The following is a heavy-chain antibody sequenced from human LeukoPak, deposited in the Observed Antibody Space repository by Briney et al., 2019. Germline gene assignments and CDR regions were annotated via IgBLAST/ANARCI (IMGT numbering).Heavy chain of an antibody. D-gene: IGHD2-2*01. CDR2: IIPILGIA. V-gene: IGHV1-69*02. J-gene: IGHJ5*02. CDR1: GGTFSSYT. CDR3: ARGCFSSTSCYLYWFDP. Sequence: ASLKVSCKASGGTFSSYTISWVRQAPGQGLEWMGRIIPILGIANYAQKFQGRVTITADKSTSTAYMELSSLRSEDTAVYYCARGCFSSTSCYLYWFDPWGQGTMVTVSS.